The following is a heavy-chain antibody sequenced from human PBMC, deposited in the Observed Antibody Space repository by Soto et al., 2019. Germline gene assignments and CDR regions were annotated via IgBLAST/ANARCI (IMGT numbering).Heavy chain of an antibody. CDR2: ISPYNGNT. J-gene: IGHJ5*02. CDR1: GYSFTSYG. CDR3: ARVPPLDP. V-gene: IGHV1-18*01. Sequence: ASVKVSCKASGYSFTSYGISWVRQAPGQGLEWMGWISPYNGNTNYAQKFQGRVNMTTDTSTSTAYMELRSLRSDDTAVYYCARVPPLDPWGQGTLVTVSS.